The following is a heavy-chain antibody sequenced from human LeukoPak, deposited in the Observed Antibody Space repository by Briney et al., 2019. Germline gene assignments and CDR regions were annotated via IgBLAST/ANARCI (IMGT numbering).Heavy chain of an antibody. Sequence: PGGSLRLTCTVSGFSVSTTHMDWVRQTPGKGLEWVSSISSSSSYIYYADSVKGRFTISRDNAKNSLYLQMNSLRAEDTAVYYCARSPGSYHDYWGQGTLVTVSS. CDR3: ARSPGSYHDY. V-gene: IGHV3-21*01. CDR2: ISSSSSYI. J-gene: IGHJ4*02. D-gene: IGHD3-10*01. CDR1: GFSVSTTH.